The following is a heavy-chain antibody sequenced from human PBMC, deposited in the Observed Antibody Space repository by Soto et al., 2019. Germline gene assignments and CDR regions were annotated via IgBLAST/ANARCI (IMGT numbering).Heavy chain of an antibody. CDR1: GYSFPNSW. V-gene: IGHV5-10-1*01. Sequence: GESLKISCKASGYSFPNSWISWVRQMPGKGLEWMGRIDPSDSYTNYSPSFQGHVTISADKSISTAYLQWSSLKASDTAMYYCARVYYDGWFDPWGQGTLVTAPQ. CDR3: ARVYYDGWFDP. D-gene: IGHD3-3*01. CDR2: IDPSDSYT. J-gene: IGHJ5*02.